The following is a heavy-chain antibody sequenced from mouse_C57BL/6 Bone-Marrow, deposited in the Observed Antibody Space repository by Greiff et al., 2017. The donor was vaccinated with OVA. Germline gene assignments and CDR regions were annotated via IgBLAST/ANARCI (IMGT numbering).Heavy chain of an antibody. V-gene: IGHV5-9*01. CDR2: ISGGGGNT. D-gene: IGHD1-1*01. Sequence: EVMLVESGGGLVKPGGSLKLSCAASGFTFSSYTMSWVRQTPEKRLEWVATISGGGGNTYYPDSVKGRFTISRDNAKNTRDLHMSSLRSEDTALYYCARLITTVPATGNAMDYWGQGTSVTVSS. CDR1: GFTFSSYT. CDR3: ARLITTVPATGNAMDY. J-gene: IGHJ4*01.